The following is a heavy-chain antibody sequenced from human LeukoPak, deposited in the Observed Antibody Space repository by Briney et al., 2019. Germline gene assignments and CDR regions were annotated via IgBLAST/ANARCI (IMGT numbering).Heavy chain of an antibody. CDR1: GYTFTGYY. D-gene: IGHD6-19*01. J-gene: IGHJ5*02. CDR3: ARDPIAVAGGTLVNWFDP. Sequence: ASVKVSCKASGYTFTGYYMHWVRQAPGQGREWMGWINPNSGGTNYAQKFQGRVTMTRDTSISTAYMELSRLRSDDTAVYYCARDPIAVAGGTLVNWFDPWGQGTLVTVSS. V-gene: IGHV1-2*02. CDR2: INPNSGGT.